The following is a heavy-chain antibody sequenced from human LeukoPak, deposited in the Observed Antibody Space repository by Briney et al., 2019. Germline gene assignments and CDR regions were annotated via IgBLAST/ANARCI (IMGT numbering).Heavy chain of an antibody. J-gene: IGHJ5*02. CDR3: ARPGIAAVGDLNWFDP. CDR1: GYTFTSYG. D-gene: IGHD6-13*01. V-gene: IGHV1-18*04. Sequence: WASVKVSCKASGYTFTSYGISWVRQAPGQGLEWMGWISAYNGNTNYAQKLQGRVTMTTDTSTSTAYMELRSLRSDDTAVYYCARPGIAAVGDLNWFDPWGQGTLVTVSS. CDR2: ISAYNGNT.